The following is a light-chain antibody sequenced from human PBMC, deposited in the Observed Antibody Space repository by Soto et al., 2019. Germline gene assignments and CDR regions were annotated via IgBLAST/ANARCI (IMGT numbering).Light chain of an antibody. Sequence: EIVMTQSPATLSVSPGERATLSCRASQSVNSNLAWYRQKPGQAPRLLISDASTRATGVPARFSGSGSGTEFTLTISSRQSEDSGIYYCQQYNFWPPLTFGGGTKVELK. CDR1: QSVNSN. V-gene: IGKV3-15*01. CDR3: QQYNFWPPLT. CDR2: DAS. J-gene: IGKJ4*01.